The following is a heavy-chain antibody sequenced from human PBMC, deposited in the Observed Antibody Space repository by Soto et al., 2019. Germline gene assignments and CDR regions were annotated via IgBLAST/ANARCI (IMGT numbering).Heavy chain of an antibody. CDR1: GDSFTSYD. CDR3: ARRVITIFGVVILFDY. V-gene: IGHV1-8*01. J-gene: IGHJ4*02. Sequence: ASVKVSCEASGDSFTSYDINWVRQATGQGLEWMGWMNPNSGNTGYAQKFQGRVTMTRNTSISTAYMELSSLRSEDTAVYYCARRVITIFGVVILFDYWGQGTLVTVSS. D-gene: IGHD3-3*01. CDR2: MNPNSGNT.